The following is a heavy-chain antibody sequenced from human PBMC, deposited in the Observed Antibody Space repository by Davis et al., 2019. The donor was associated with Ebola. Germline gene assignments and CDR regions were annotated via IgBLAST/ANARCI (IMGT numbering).Heavy chain of an antibody. Sequence: PGGSLRLSCAASGFTFSSYWMSWVRQAPGKGLEWVANIKQDGSEKYYVDSVKGRFTISRDNAKNSLYLQMNSLRAEDTAVYYCARAGYYDFWSGYRTIFDYWGQGTLVTVSS. CDR2: IKQDGSEK. CDR3: ARAGYYDFWSGYRTIFDY. J-gene: IGHJ4*02. V-gene: IGHV3-7*01. D-gene: IGHD3-3*01. CDR1: GFTFSSYW.